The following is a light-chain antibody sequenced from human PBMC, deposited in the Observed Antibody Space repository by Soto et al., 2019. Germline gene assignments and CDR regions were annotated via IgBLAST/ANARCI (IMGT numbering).Light chain of an antibody. Sequence: QSALTQSASVSGSPGQSITISCTGTSSDFGNYNLVPWYQQHPGEAPKLMIYEDSQRPSGVSNRFSGSKSGNTASLTTSGLQADDEADYYCCSYAGTYWVFGGGTQLTVL. J-gene: IGLJ3*02. CDR2: EDS. CDR3: CSYAGTYWV. CDR1: SSDFGNYNL. V-gene: IGLV2-23*01.